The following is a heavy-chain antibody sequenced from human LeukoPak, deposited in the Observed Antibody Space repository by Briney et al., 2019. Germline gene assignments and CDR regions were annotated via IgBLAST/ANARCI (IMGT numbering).Heavy chain of an antibody. J-gene: IGHJ4*02. D-gene: IGHD3-16*02. Sequence: SDTLSPTCTVSSGSLSSSSYYWGWIRQPPGKGLEWIGSIYYSGSTYYNPSLKSRVTISVDTSKNQFSLKLSSVTAADTAVYYCARQLMITFGGVIVIRYFDYWGQGTLVTVSS. CDR2: IYYSGST. CDR3: ARQLMITFGGVIVIRYFDY. CDR1: SGSLSSSSYY. V-gene: IGHV4-39*01.